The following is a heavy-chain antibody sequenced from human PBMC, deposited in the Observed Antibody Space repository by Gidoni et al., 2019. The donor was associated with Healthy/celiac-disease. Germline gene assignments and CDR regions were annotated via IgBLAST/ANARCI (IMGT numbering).Heavy chain of an antibody. CDR2: IWFDGSNI. CDR1: GSTFSTYG. V-gene: IGHV3-33*01. Sequence: AQLVVSGGGVVQPGRSLRLSRAAAGSTFSTYGMHWIRQAPGKGLEWVAIIWFDGSNIYYADSVKGRFTISRDNSKNTLYLQMNSLRAEDTAVYYCARGNSVTNYFDYWGQGTLVTVSS. D-gene: IGHD3-10*01. CDR3: ARGNSVTNYFDY. J-gene: IGHJ4*02.